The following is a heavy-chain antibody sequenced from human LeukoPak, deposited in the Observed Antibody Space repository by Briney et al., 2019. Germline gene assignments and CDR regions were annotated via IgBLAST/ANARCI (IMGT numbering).Heavy chain of an antibody. D-gene: IGHD2-15*01. CDR3: ARVHTPASYYMDV. CDR2: INPNSGGT. J-gene: IGHJ6*03. CDR1: GYTFTGYY. V-gene: IGHV1-2*02. Sequence: ASVKVSCKASGYTFTGYYMHWVRQAPGQGLEWMGWINPNSGGTNYAQKFQGRVTITADESTSTAYMELSSLRSEDTAVYYCARVHTPASYYMDVWGKGTTVTISS.